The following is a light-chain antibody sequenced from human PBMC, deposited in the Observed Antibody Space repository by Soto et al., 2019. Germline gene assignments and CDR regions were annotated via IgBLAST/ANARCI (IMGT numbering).Light chain of an antibody. CDR1: SGDVGAYNL. Sequence: QSALTQPASVSGSPGQSITISCSGSSGDVGAYNLVSWYQQHPGKAPRLIIFEDNKRPSGVSNRFSGSKSANTASLTIAGLQAGDEADYYCCSYAGGNAWVFGGGIKLTVL. CDR3: CSYAGGNAWV. V-gene: IGLV2-23*01. J-gene: IGLJ3*02. CDR2: EDN.